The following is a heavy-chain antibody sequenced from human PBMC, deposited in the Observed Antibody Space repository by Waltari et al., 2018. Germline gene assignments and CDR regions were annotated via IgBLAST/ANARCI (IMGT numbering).Heavy chain of an antibody. CDR3: TRGGLDSSWYWRD. CDR1: GLSLSNYG. D-gene: IGHD6-13*01. CDR2: IKEDGSEK. V-gene: IGHV3-7*01. J-gene: IGHJ4*02. Sequence: EVQLVESGGGLAQPGGSLRLSCAASGLSLSNYGMTWVRQASGKGPEWVANIKEDGSEKYYMDSVKGRFTISRDNAKNSLYLQMNNLRVEDTAVYYCTRGGLDSSWYWRDWGQGTLVTVSS.